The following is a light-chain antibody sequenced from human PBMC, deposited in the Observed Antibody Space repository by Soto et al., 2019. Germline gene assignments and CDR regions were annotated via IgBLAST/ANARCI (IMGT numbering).Light chain of an antibody. Sequence: EVVMTQSPATLSVSPGERATLSCRASQSVNSNLAWYQQRPGQAPRLLIYGASTRATSVPDRFSGSGSGTELTLTISSLQSEDFAVYYCQQYDYWPPLTFGQGTKVDIK. CDR1: QSVNSN. J-gene: IGKJ1*01. CDR2: GAS. CDR3: QQYDYWPPLT. V-gene: IGKV3-15*01.